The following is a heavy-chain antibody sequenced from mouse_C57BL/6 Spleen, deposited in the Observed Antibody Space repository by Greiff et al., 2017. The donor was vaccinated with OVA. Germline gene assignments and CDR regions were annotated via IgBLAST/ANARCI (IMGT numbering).Heavy chain of an antibody. CDR3: TSQAYYGIDY. D-gene: IGHD2-10*01. CDR2: IDPETGGT. CDR1: GYTFTDYE. Sequence: VQLQESGAELVRPGASVTLSCKASGYTFTDYEMHWVKQTPVHGLEWIGAIDPETGGTAYNQKFKGKAILTADKSSSTAYMELRSLTSEDSAVYYCTSQAYYGIDYWGQGTTLTVSS. J-gene: IGHJ2*01. V-gene: IGHV1-15*01.